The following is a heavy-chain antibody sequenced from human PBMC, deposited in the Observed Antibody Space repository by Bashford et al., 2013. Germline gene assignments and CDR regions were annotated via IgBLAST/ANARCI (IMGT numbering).Heavy chain of an antibody. CDR2: ISTYNDNA. J-gene: IGHJ5*02. CDR3: ARDGGRTIFGVVNNWFDP. Sequence: WVRQAPGQGLEWMGWISTYNDNANYAQKLQGRVTMTTDTSTSTAYMELSRLRSDDTAVYYCARDGGRTIFGVVNNWFDPWGQGTLVTVSS. D-gene: IGHD3-3*01. V-gene: IGHV1-18*01.